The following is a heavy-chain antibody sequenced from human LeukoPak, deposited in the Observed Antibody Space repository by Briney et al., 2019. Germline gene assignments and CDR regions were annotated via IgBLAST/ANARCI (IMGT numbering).Heavy chain of an antibody. CDR3: ARGRSSSWPYYFDY. CDR1: GYTFTSYG. V-gene: IGHV1-18*01. J-gene: IGHJ4*02. CDR2: ISAYNGNT. D-gene: IGHD6-13*01. Sequence: ASVKVFCKASGYTFTSYGISWVRQAPGQGLEWMGWISAYNGNTNYAQKLQGRVTMTTDTSTSTAYMELRSLRSDDTAVYYCARGRSSSWPYYFDYWGQGTLVTVSS.